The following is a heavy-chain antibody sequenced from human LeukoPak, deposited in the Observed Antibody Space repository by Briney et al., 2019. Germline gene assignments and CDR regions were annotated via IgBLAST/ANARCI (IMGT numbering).Heavy chain of an antibody. CDR2: INPNSGGT. D-gene: IGHD5-18*01. V-gene: IGHV1-2*02. J-gene: IGHJ4*02. Sequence: ASVKVSCKASGYTFTGYYMHWVRQAPGQGLEWTGWINPNSGGTNYAQKFQGRVTMTRDTSISTAYMELSRLRSDDTAVYYCARVIQLWNSFDYWGQGTLVTVSS. CDR1: GYTFTGYY. CDR3: ARVIQLWNSFDY.